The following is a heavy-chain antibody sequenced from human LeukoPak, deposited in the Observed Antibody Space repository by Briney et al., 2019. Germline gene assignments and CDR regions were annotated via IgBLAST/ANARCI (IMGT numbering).Heavy chain of an antibody. CDR2: ISAYNGNT. J-gene: IGHJ4*02. V-gene: IGHV1-18*01. CDR1: GYTFTSYG. Sequence: ASVKVSCKASGYTFTSYGISRVRQAPGQGLEWMGWISAYNGNTNYAQKLQGRVTMTTDTSTSTAYMELRSLRSDDTAVYYCARLNYDFWSGYYDADYWGQGTLVTVSS. CDR3: ARLNYDFWSGYYDADY. D-gene: IGHD3-3*01.